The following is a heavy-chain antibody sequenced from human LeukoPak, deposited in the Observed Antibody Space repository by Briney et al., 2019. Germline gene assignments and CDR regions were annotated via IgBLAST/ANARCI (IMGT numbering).Heavy chain of an antibody. V-gene: IGHV3-23*01. CDR1: GFTASSNY. CDR3: AKCQVGATMFWPGPGFDY. D-gene: IGHD1-26*01. J-gene: IGHJ4*02. Sequence: QPGGSLRLSCAASGFTASSNYMSWVRQAPGKGLEWVSAISGSGGSTYYADSVKGRFTISRDNSKNTLYLQMNSLRAEDTAVYYCAKCQVGATMFWPGPGFDYWGQGTLVTVSS. CDR2: ISGSGGST.